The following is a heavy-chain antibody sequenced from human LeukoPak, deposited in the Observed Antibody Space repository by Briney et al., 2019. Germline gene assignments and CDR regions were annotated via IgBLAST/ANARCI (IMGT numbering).Heavy chain of an antibody. V-gene: IGHV4-4*02. CDR1: RGSIMTTHW. J-gene: IGHJ4*02. CDR2: IYYTGTT. D-gene: IGHD4-23*01. CDR3: AAWGVDYGGNFDYSDY. Sequence: SGTLSLTCTLSRGSIMTTHWWSWVRQPPGKGLEWIGEIYYTGTTNYSPSLKSRLTISVDQSRNQFSLRLSSVTAADTATYYCAAWGVDYGGNFDYSDYWGQGTLVTVSS.